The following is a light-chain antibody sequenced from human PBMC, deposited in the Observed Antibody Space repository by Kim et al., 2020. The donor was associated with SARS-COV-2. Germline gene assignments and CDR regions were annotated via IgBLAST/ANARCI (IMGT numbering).Light chain of an antibody. V-gene: IGKV3-15*01. CDR3: QQYNNWRWT. CDR2: GAS. Sequence: GSPGERATLSCRASQSVSSNLAWYQQIPGQSPRLLIYGASTRATGIPAMFSGSGSGTEFTLTISSLQSEDFAVYYCQQYNNWRWTFGQGTKVDIK. CDR1: QSVSSN. J-gene: IGKJ1*01.